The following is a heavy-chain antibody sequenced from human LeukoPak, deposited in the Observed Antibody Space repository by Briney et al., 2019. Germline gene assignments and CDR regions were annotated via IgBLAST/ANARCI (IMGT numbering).Heavy chain of an antibody. CDR1: GFTFSSYS. J-gene: IGHJ5*01. Sequence: GGSLRLSCVVSGFTFSSYSMNWVCQAPGKGLEWVSYISSSGTTKYYPDSVKGRFTISRDNVKNSLYLQMNSLRDEDTAVYYCAVEGYCSGGRCYTDWFDSWGQGTLVTVSS. CDR3: AVEGYCSGGRCYTDWFDS. V-gene: IGHV3-48*02. D-gene: IGHD2-15*01. CDR2: ISSSGTTK.